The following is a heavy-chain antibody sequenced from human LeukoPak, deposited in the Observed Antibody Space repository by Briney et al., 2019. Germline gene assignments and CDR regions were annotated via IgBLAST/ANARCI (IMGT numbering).Heavy chain of an antibody. J-gene: IGHJ4*02. Sequence: SSETLSLTCAVYGGSFSGYYWSWIRQPPGKGLEWIGYIYSSGITNYNPSLTSRLTISVDTSSNQFSLDLRSMTAADTAVYYCARHLSSSWNFDYWGRGTLVTVSS. CDR3: ARHLSSSWNFDY. CDR1: GGSFSGYY. V-gene: IGHV4-59*08. D-gene: IGHD6-13*01. CDR2: IYSSGIT.